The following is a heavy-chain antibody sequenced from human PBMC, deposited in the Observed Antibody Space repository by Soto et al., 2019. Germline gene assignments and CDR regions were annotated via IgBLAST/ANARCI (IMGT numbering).Heavy chain of an antibody. D-gene: IGHD4-17*01. CDR1: GGSIRSCAYY. Sequence: SETLSLTCTVSGGSIRSCAYYWSWIRQPTGTGLVWIGYIYYSGSTYYNPSLKSLVTISVDTSKNQFSLKLSSVTAADTAVYYCARADGFRGDYGSIWYWGQGTLVTVSS. CDR2: IYYSGST. CDR3: ARADGFRGDYGSIWY. V-gene: IGHV4-30-4*01. J-gene: IGHJ4*02.